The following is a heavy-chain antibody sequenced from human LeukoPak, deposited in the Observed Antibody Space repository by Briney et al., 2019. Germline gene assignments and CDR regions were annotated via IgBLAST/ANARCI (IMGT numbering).Heavy chain of an antibody. Sequence: SETLSLTCTVSGGSISSYYWSWIRQPPGKGLEWIGYIYYSGSTNYNPSLKSRVTISVDTSKNQFSLKLSSVTAADTAVYYCARGRGVRGVINMWGQGTLVTVSS. V-gene: IGHV4-59*12. CDR3: ARGRGVRGVINM. D-gene: IGHD3-10*01. J-gene: IGHJ4*02. CDR2: IYYSGST. CDR1: GGSISSYY.